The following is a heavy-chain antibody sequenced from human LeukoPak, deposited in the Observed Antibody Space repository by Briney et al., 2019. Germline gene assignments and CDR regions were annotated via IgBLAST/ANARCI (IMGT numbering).Heavy chain of an antibody. CDR1: GFTFTSYA. CDR3: AREGYCSSTSCYTLGDAFDI. Sequence: GGSLRLSCAASGFTFTSYAMSWVRQAPGKGLEWVSSIRGSGDNTFYADSVKGRFTISRDNSKNTLYLQMNSLRAEDTAVYYCAREGYCSSTSCYTLGDAFDIWGQGTMVTVSS. V-gene: IGHV3-23*01. J-gene: IGHJ3*02. D-gene: IGHD2-2*02. CDR2: IRGSGDNT.